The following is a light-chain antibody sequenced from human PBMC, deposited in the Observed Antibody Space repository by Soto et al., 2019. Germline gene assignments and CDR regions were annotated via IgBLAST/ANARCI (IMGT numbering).Light chain of an antibody. CDR2: GTS. CDR1: QSVTSDY. Sequence: EIVLTQSPGTLSLSPGERATLSCRASQSVTSDYLAWYQQKPGQAPRLLIHGTSNRATGIPDRFSGSGSGTDFTLTISRLEPEDFAVYYCQQYGSSPPITFGQGTRLEIK. J-gene: IGKJ5*01. V-gene: IGKV3-20*01. CDR3: QQYGSSPPIT.